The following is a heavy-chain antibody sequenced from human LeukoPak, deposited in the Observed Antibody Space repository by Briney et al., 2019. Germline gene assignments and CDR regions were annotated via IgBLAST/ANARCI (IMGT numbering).Heavy chain of an antibody. Sequence: GASVKVSCKASGYTFTSYYMHWVRQAPGQGLEWMGIINPGGGSTSYAQKFQGRVTMTRDTSTSTVYMELSSLRSEDTAVYYCARERPDNWFDPWGQGTLVTVSS. J-gene: IGHJ5*02. CDR3: ARERPDNWFDP. V-gene: IGHV1-46*01. CDR1: GYTFTSYY. CDR2: INPGGGST.